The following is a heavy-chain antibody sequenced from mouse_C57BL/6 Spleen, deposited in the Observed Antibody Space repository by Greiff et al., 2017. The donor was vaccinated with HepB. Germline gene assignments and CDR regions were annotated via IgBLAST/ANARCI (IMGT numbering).Heavy chain of an antibody. CDR3: ARGVITTAPYYAMDY. D-gene: IGHD1-1*01. V-gene: IGHV1-81*01. Sequence: QVHVKQSGAELARPGASVKLSCKASGYTFTSYGISWVKQRTGQGLEWIGEIYPRSGNTYYNEKFKGKATLTADKSSSTAYMELRSLTSEDSAVYFCARGVITTAPYYAMDYWGQGTSVTVSS. CDR2: IYPRSGNT. J-gene: IGHJ4*01. CDR1: GYTFTSYG.